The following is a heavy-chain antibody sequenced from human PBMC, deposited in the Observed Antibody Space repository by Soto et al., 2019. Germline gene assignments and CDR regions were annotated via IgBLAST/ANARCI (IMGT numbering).Heavy chain of an antibody. J-gene: IGHJ4*02. CDR2: ISAYNGNT. Sequence: GASVKVSCKASGYTFTSYGISWVRQAPGQGLEWMGWISAYNGNTNYSQKFQGRVTITRDTSASTAYMELSSLRSEDTAVYYCARGLNGYLHYFDYWGRGTLVTVSS. D-gene: IGHD5-18*01. CDR3: ARGLNGYLHYFDY. CDR1: GYTFTSYG. V-gene: IGHV1-18*01.